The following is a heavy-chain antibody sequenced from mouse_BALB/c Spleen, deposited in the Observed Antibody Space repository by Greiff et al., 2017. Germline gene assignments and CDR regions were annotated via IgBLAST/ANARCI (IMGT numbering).Heavy chain of an antibody. V-gene: IGHV1S81*02. Sequence: VKLMESGAELVKPGASVKLSCKASGYTFTSYYMYWVKQRPGQGLEWIGGINPSNGGTNFNEKFKSKATLTVDKSSSTAYMQLSSLTSEDSAVYYCTRGDYYGSSSGYWGQGTTLTVSS. D-gene: IGHD1-1*01. CDR3: TRGDYYGSSSGY. J-gene: IGHJ2*01. CDR2: INPSNGGT. CDR1: GYTFTSYY.